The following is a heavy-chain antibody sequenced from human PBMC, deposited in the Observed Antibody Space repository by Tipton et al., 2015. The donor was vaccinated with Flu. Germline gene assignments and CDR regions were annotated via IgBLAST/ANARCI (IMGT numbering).Heavy chain of an antibody. CDR2: IYYSGST. D-gene: IGHD6-19*01. V-gene: IGHV4-59*01. Sequence: TLSLTCTVSGGSISSYYWSWIRQPPGKGLEWIGYIYYSGSTNYNPSLKSRVTISVDTSKNQFSLKLSSVTAADTAVYCCARDLGVAVAGTGGFQHWGQGTLVTVSS. CDR1: GGSISSYY. J-gene: IGHJ1*01. CDR3: ARDLGVAVAGTGGFQH.